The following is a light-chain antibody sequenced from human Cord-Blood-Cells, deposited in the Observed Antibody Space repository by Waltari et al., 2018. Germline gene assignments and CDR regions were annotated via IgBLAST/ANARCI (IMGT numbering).Light chain of an antibody. V-gene: IGKV4-1*01. Sequence: DIVMTQSADSLAVSLGERATINCKSSQSVLYSSNNKNYLAWYQQKPGQPPKLPIYWASTRESGVPDRFSGSGSGTDFTLTISSLQAEDVAVYYCQQYYSTPYTFGQGTKLEIK. CDR1: QSVLYSSNNKNY. CDR3: QQYYSTPYT. J-gene: IGKJ2*01. CDR2: WAS.